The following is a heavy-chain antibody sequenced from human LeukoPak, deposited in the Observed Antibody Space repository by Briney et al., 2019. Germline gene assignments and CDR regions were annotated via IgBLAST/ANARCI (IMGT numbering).Heavy chain of an antibody. D-gene: IGHD1-26*01. CDR1: GFTFSSYW. CDR2: INTDGSST. J-gene: IGHJ6*02. CDR3: ARDSRRSGSYYYYGMDV. Sequence: GGSLRLSCAASGFTFSSYWMHWVRQAPGKGLVWVSRINTDGSSTSYADSVKGRFTISRDNAKNTLYLQMNSLRAEDTAVYYCARDSRRSGSYYYYGMDVWGQGTTVTVSS. V-gene: IGHV3-74*01.